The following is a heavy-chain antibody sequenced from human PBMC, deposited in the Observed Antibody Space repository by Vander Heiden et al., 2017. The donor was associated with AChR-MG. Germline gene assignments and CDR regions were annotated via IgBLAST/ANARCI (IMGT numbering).Heavy chain of an antibody. Sequence: QVQLVQSGAEVKKPGASVKLSCKSSGYIFTNYGIHWVRQAPGQGLEWMGWINTGNGNTQDSQKVQDRVTITRDTSASTAYMELKSLRSEDTAVYYCARASRDLSGSYYLIEWGDNFDYWGQGTRVTVSS. CDR2: INTGNGNT. CDR3: ARASRDLSGSYYLIEWGDNFDY. D-gene: IGHD1-26*01. V-gene: IGHV1-3*04. CDR1: GYIFTNYG. J-gene: IGHJ4*02.